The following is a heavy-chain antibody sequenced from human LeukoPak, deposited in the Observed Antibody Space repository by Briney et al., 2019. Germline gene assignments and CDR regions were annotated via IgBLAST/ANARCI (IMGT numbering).Heavy chain of an antibody. D-gene: IGHD4-11*01. V-gene: IGHV4-4*07. J-gene: IGHJ6*03. CDR2: IYTSGST. CDR1: GGSISSYY. CDR3: ARDGAYSNYRSRDYYYYYYMDV. Sequence: SETLSLTCTVSGGSISSYYWSWIRQPAGKGLEWIGRIYTSGSTNYNPSLKSRVTMSVGTSKNQFSLKLSSVTAADTAVYYCARDGAYSNYRSRDYYYYYYMDVWGKGTTVTVSS.